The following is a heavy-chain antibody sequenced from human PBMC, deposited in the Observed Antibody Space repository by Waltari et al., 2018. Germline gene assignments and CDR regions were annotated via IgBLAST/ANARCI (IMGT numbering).Heavy chain of an antibody. CDR1: GFTFSSIA. Sequence: EVQLLESGGGLVQPGGSLRLSWSGSGFTFSSIAMHWVPQAPGKGLEWVSAISGSGGSTYYADSVKGRFTISRDNSKNTLYLQMNSLRAEDTAVYYCAKDYKPEAAGFDYWGQGTLVTVSS. CDR2: ISGSGGST. D-gene: IGHD3-10*01. J-gene: IGHJ4*02. CDR3: AKDYKPEAAGFDY. V-gene: IGHV3-23*01.